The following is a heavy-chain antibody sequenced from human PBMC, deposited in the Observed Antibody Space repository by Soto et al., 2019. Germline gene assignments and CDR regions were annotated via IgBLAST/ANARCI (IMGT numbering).Heavy chain of an antibody. V-gene: IGHV3-33*01. CDR2: IWYDGSNK. J-gene: IGHJ4*02. D-gene: IGHD4-17*01. CDR3: ARGDGDYGLFDY. Sequence: QVQLVESGGGVVQPGRSLRLSCAASGFTFSSYGMHWVRQAPGKGLEWVAVIWYDGSNKYYADSVKGRFTISRDNSTNTLYLQMNSLRAEDTAVYYCARGDGDYGLFDYWGQGTLVTVSS. CDR1: GFTFSSYG.